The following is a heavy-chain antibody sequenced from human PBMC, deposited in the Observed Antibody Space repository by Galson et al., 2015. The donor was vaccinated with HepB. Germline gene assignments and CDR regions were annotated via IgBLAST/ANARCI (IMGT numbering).Heavy chain of an antibody. J-gene: IGHJ4*02. Sequence: SLRLSCAASGFPFRSYDMHWVRQTTGKGLEWVSGIGTAGDTYYPGSVKGRFTISRENAKTSLYLQMNSLRAEDSAVYFCARLPRGLDSWGQGTLVTVSS. CDR1: GFPFRSYD. CDR3: ARLPRGLDS. D-gene: IGHD3-10*01. CDR2: IGTAGDT. V-gene: IGHV3-13*01.